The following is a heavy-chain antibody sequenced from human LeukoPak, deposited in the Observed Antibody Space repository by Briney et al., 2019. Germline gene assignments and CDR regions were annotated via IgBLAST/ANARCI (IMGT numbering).Heavy chain of an antibody. V-gene: IGHV4-59*08. CDR3: ARRAYCGGDCYALDY. D-gene: IGHD2-21*02. CDR2: IYYSGST. J-gene: IGHJ4*02. Sequence: PSETLSLTCTVSGGSISSYYWSWIRQPPGKGLEWIGYIYYSGSTNYNPSLRSRVTISVDTSKNQFSLKLSFVTAADTAVYYCARRAYCGGDCYALDYWGQGTLVTVSS. CDR1: GGSISSYY.